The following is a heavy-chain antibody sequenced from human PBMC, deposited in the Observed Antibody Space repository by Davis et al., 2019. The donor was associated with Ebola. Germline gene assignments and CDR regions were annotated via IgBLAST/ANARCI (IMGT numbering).Heavy chain of an antibody. CDR3: ARDGSVAAIELDY. V-gene: IGHV1-46*01. D-gene: IGHD2-2*02. CDR2: INPSGGRT. CDR1: GFTFSSYG. J-gene: IGHJ4*02. Sequence: GESLKISCAASGFTFSSYGMHWVRQAPGQGLEWMGIINPSGGRTSYAQKFQDRVTMTTDTSTNTAYMEVRSLRSDDTAVYYCARDGSVAAIELDYWGQGTLVTVSS.